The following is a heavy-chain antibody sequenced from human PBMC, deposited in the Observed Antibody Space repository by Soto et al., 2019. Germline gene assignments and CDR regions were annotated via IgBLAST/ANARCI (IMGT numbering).Heavy chain of an antibody. D-gene: IGHD2-2*01. CDR2: IFWDNDK. Sequence: SGPTLVNPTQTLTLTCTFSGFSFSTSGVGVYWIRQPPGKALEWLALIFWDNDKRYSPSLKSRLTITKDTSKDQVVLTVTNMDSVDTATYYCAHMSRLYGMDVWGPGTTVTVSS. J-gene: IGHJ6*02. CDR1: GFSFSTSGVG. CDR3: AHMSRLYGMDV. V-gene: IGHV2-5*02.